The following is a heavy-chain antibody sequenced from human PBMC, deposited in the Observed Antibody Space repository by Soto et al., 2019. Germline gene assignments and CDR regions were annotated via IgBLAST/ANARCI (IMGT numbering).Heavy chain of an antibody. J-gene: IGHJ4*02. CDR3: ARDHQYYYDSSGYYNDY. D-gene: IGHD3-22*01. V-gene: IGHV3-33*01. Sequence: GGSLRLSCAASGFTFSSYGMHWVRQAPGKGLEWVAVIWYDGSNKYYADSVKGRFTISRDNSKNTLYLQMNSLRAEDTAVYYCARDHQYYYDSSGYYNDYWGQGT. CDR2: IWYDGSNK. CDR1: GFTFSSYG.